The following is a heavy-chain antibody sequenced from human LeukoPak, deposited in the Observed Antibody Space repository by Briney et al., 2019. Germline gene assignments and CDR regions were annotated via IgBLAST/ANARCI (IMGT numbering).Heavy chain of an antibody. CDR1: GGSFSGYY. Sequence: SETLSLTCAVYGGSFSGYYWSWIRQPPGKGLEWIGEINHSGSTNYNPSLKSRVTISVDTSKNQFSLKLSSVTAADTAVYYCARGRTGSYRYTRGYFDYWGQGTLVTVSS. V-gene: IGHV4-34*01. D-gene: IGHD3-16*02. CDR3: ARGRTGSYRYTRGYFDY. J-gene: IGHJ4*02. CDR2: INHSGST.